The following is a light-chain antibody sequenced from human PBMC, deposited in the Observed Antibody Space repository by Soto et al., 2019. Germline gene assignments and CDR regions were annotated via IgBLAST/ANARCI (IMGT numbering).Light chain of an antibody. CDR1: QSVNSN. CDR2: GAS. CDR3: QQYNNWPWT. Sequence: EIVMTQSPATLSVSPGERATLSCRASQSVNSNLAWYQQKPGQAPRLLIYGASTRATGIPARFSGSGSGTEFTLIISSLQSEDFAVYFCQQYNNWPWTFGQGTKVDIK. V-gene: IGKV3-15*01. J-gene: IGKJ1*01.